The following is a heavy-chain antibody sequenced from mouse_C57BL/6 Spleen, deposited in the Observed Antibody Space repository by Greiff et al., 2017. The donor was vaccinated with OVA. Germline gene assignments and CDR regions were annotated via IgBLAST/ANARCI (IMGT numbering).Heavy chain of an antibody. Sequence: QVQLKESGAELVRPGASVTLSCKASGYTFTDYEMHWVKQTPVHGLEWIGAIDPETGGTAYNQKFKGKAILTADKSSSTAYMELRSLTSEDSAVYYCTREGMGRSFFDYWGQGTTLTVSS. V-gene: IGHV1-15*01. CDR3: TREGMGRSFFDY. CDR2: IDPETGGT. CDR1: GYTFTDYE. D-gene: IGHD4-1*01. J-gene: IGHJ2*01.